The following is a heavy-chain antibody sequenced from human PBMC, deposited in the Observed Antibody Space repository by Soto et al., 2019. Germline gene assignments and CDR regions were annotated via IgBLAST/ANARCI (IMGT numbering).Heavy chain of an antibody. CDR3: ARDRRLSYGGDY. CDR2: ISGYNGNT. J-gene: IGHJ4*02. D-gene: IGHD4-17*01. CDR1: GYTFTTYG. Sequence: QVQLVQSEAEVKKPGASVKVSCKASGYTFTTYGISWVRQAPGQGLEWMGWISGYNGNTNHAQKLQGRVTMTTDKSTTTAYMELRSLRSDDTAVYYCARDRRLSYGGDYWGQGTLVTVSS. V-gene: IGHV1-18*01.